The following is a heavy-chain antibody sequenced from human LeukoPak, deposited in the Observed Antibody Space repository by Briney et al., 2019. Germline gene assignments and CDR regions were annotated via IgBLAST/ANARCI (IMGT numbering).Heavy chain of an antibody. Sequence: PGGSLRLSWAACGFTFSSYSMSWVRQAPGEGLGWVSSISGSGGSTYYADSVKGRFTISRDNSKNTLYLQMTSLRAEDTAVYYCAKRYGSGSYGYFDYWGQGTLVTVSS. J-gene: IGHJ4*02. D-gene: IGHD3-10*01. CDR3: AKRYGSGSYGYFDY. CDR1: GFTFSSYS. V-gene: IGHV3-23*01. CDR2: ISGSGGST.